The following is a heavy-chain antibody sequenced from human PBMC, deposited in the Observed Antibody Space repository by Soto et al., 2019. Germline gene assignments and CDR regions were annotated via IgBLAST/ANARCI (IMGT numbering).Heavy chain of an antibody. CDR1: GFTFSSYA. D-gene: IGHD2-2*01. V-gene: IGHV3-23*01. CDR3: AKDGIVVVPAASGYSSSWYELDY. CDR2: ISGSGGST. Sequence: GGSLRLSCAASGFTFSSYAMSWVRQAPGKGLEWVSAISGSGGSTYYADSVKGRFTISRDNSKNTLYLQMNSLRAEDTAVYYCAKDGIVVVPAASGYSSSWYELDYWGQGTLVTVSS. J-gene: IGHJ4*02.